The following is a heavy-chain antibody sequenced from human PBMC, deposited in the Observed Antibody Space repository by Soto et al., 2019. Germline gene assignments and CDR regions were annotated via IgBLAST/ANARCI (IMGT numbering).Heavy chain of an antibody. CDR3: TRMLLLYYYGMDV. CDR2: IRSKANSYAT. J-gene: IGHJ6*02. Sequence: GGSLRLSCAASGFTFSGSAMHWVRQASGKGLEWVGRIRSKANSYATAYAASVKGRFTISRDDSKNTAYLQMNSLKTEDTAVYYCTRMLLLYYYGMDVWGQGTTVTVSS. D-gene: IGHD2-21*01. V-gene: IGHV3-73*01. CDR1: GFTFSGSA.